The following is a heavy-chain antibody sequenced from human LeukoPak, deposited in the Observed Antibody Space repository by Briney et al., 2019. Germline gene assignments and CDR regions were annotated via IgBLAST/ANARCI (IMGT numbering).Heavy chain of an antibody. J-gene: IGHJ6*02. D-gene: IGHD6-13*01. CDR2: TYYRSKWYN. Sequence: SQTLSLTCAISGDSVSSNSAAWNWIRQSPSRGLEWLGRTYYRSKWYNDYALSVKSRITINPDTSKNQFSLQLNSVTPEDTAVYYCARETWWGIAAAGTSRGHSYYYYYGMDVWGQGTTVTVSS. V-gene: IGHV6-1*01. CDR3: ARETWWGIAAAGTSRGHSYYYYYGMDV. CDR1: GDSVSSNSAA.